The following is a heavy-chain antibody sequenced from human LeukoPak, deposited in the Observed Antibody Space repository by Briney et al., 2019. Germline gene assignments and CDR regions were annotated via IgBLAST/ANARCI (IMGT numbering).Heavy chain of an antibody. CDR2: IYYSGSI. CDR1: GGSISIYY. J-gene: IGHJ4*02. V-gene: IGHV4-59*08. CDR3: ARYSGSYSGFDY. Sequence: PSETLSPTCTVSGGSISIYYWSWIRQPPGKGLEWIGYIYYSGSINYNPSLKSRVTISVDTSKNQFSLKLRSVTAADTAVYYCARYSGSYSGFDYWGQGTLVTVSS. D-gene: IGHD1-26*01.